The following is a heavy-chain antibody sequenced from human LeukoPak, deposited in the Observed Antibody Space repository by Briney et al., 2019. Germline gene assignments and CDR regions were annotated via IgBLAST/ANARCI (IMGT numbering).Heavy chain of an antibody. Sequence: ASVKVSCKASGYTFTSYGISWVRQAPGQGLEWMGWISAYNGNTNYAQKLQGRVTMTTDTSTSTAYLEMSSLRADDTAVYYWARDSWNSRNNYYYGMDVWGQGTTVTVSS. V-gene: IGHV1-18*01. D-gene: IGHD1-7*01. CDR3: ARDSWNSRNNYYYGMDV. CDR2: ISAYNGNT. J-gene: IGHJ6*02. CDR1: GYTFTSYG.